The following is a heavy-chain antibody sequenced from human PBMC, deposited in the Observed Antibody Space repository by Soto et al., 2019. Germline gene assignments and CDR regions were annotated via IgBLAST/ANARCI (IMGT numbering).Heavy chain of an antibody. D-gene: IGHD6-19*01. Sequence: QVQRVQSGAEVKKPGSSVKVSCKASGGTFSSYGVSWVRQDPDQGLECMGGIIPLFGTTNYAQMFQGRVTITGDKSKSTAYMEMSRLRAEDTAVYYCARDRGSGWFREAFDIWGQGTMVTVSS. J-gene: IGHJ3*02. CDR2: IIPLFGTT. CDR1: GGTFSSYG. V-gene: IGHV1-69*06. CDR3: ARDRGSGWFREAFDI.